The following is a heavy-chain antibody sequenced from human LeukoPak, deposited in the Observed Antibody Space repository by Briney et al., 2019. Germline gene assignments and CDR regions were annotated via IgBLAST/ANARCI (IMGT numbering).Heavy chain of an antibody. CDR2: ISYDGSNK. Sequence: GGSLRLSCAASGFTFSSYGVHWVRQAPGKGLEWVAVISYDGSNKYYADSVKGRFTISRDNSKNTLYLQMNSLRAEDTAVYYCAKGLWLEGSLWGQGTLVTVSS. CDR1: GFTFSSYG. CDR3: AKGLWLEGSL. J-gene: IGHJ4*02. D-gene: IGHD6-19*01. V-gene: IGHV3-30*18.